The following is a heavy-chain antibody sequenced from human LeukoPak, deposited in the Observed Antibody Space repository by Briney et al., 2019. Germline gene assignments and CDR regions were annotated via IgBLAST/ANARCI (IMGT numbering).Heavy chain of an antibody. J-gene: IGHJ4*02. Sequence: GESLKISCKGSGYSFTSYWIGWVRQMPGKGLEWMGIIYPGDSDTRYSPSFQGQVTISADKSISTAYLQWSSLKASDTAMYYCATRGRYGSGSYYSGRMFDYWGQGTLATVSS. V-gene: IGHV5-51*01. D-gene: IGHD3-10*01. CDR1: GYSFTSYW. CDR3: ATRGRYGSGSYYSGRMFDY. CDR2: IYPGDSDT.